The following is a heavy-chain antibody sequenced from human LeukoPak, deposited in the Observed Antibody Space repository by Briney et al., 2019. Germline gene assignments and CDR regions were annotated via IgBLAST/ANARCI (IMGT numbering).Heavy chain of an antibody. Sequence: GGSLRLSRAASGFTFSSYAMHWVRQAPGKGLEWVAVISYDGSNKYYADSVKGRFTISRDNSKNTLYLQMNSLRAEDTAVYYCARDRGRGIAVAGTMEFDYWGQGTLVTVSS. CDR3: ARDRGRGIAVAGTMEFDY. J-gene: IGHJ4*02. CDR1: GFTFSSYA. V-gene: IGHV3-30*04. D-gene: IGHD6-19*01. CDR2: ISYDGSNK.